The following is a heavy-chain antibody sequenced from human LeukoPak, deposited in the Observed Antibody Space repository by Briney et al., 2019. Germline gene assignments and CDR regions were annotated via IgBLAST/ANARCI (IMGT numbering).Heavy chain of an antibody. CDR1: GGSFSGYY. J-gene: IGHJ4*02. Sequence: ETLSLTCAVYGGSFSGYYWSWVRQAPGKGLEWVANINQDGSERYYVDSVKGRFTISRDNAKNSLYLHMSSLRADDTAVYYCARDYGDENWGQGTLVTVSS. CDR2: INQDGSER. V-gene: IGHV3-7*01. CDR3: ARDYGDEN. D-gene: IGHD4-17*01.